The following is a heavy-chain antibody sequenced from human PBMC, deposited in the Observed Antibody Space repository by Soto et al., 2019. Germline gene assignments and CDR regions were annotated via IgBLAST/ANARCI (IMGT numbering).Heavy chain of an antibody. CDR1: GFAFSSYS. Sequence: GGSLRLSCAASGFAFSSYSMNWVRQAPGKGLEWVSYISSSSSTIYYADSVKGRFTISRDNAKNSLYLQMNSLRDEDTAVYYCAESPGYSSGWSDGMDVWGQGTTVTVSS. J-gene: IGHJ6*02. CDR2: ISSSSSTI. CDR3: AESPGYSSGWSDGMDV. V-gene: IGHV3-48*02. D-gene: IGHD6-19*01.